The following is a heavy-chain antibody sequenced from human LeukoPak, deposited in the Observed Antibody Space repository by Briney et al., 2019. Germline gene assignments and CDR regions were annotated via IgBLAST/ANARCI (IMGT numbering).Heavy chain of an antibody. Sequence: GGSLRLSCAASGFTFSSYAMSWVRQAPGKGLEWVSAISGSGGCTYYADSVKGRFTISRDNSKNTLYLQMNSLRAEDTAVYYCARDMNYYDSSGYYSLDYWGQGTLVTVSS. D-gene: IGHD3-22*01. J-gene: IGHJ4*02. CDR2: ISGSGGCT. CDR1: GFTFSSYA. V-gene: IGHV3-23*01. CDR3: ARDMNYYDSSGYYSLDY.